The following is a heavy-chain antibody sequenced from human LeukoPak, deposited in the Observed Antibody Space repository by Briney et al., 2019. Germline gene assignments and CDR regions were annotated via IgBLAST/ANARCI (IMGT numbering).Heavy chain of an antibody. CDR3: AKDTFSSDILTRMPDY. J-gene: IGHJ4*02. D-gene: IGHD3-9*01. Sequence: PGGSLRLSCAASGFTFDDYAMHWVRQAPGKGLEWVSGISWNSGSIGYADSVKGRFTISRDNAKNSLYLQMNSLRAEDTALYYCAKDTFSSDILTRMPDYWGQGTLVTVSS. CDR1: GFTFDDYA. CDR2: ISWNSGSI. V-gene: IGHV3-9*01.